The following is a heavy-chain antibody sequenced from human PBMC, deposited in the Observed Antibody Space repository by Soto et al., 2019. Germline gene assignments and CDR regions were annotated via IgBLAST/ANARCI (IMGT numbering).Heavy chain of an antibody. V-gene: IGHV4-31*03. CDR2: IDYLGSA. CDR3: ARDHSAGRGWFDP. D-gene: IGHD6-6*01. Sequence: QVQLQESGPGLVKPSQTLSLTCTVSGASISSGGYFWTWIRQHPGKGLEWIGYIDYLGSAYYNPSLKSRATFSVDTSNNQFALRLTSVTAAYTAVYYCARDHSAGRGWFDPWGQGTLVAVSS. J-gene: IGHJ5*02. CDR1: GASISSGGYF.